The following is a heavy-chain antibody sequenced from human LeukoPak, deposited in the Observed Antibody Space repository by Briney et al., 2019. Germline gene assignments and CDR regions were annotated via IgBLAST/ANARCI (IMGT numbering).Heavy chain of an antibody. V-gene: IGHV4-59*01. CDR2: IYYSGCT. D-gene: IGHD3-10*01. Sequence: SGTLSLTCTVSGGSLSSYFWSWLRQPPGKGLEWIGHIYYSGCTNYNPSLMSRGTISVDTSKNQLLLTLSSWPAADAAVYYLSRGRQSYTYYYYYMHVWGKGTTVRVSS. J-gene: IGHJ6*03. CDR1: GGSLSSYF. CDR3: SRGRQSYTYYYYYMHV.